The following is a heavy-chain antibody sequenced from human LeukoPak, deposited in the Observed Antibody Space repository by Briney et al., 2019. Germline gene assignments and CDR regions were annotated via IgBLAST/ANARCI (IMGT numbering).Heavy chain of an antibody. J-gene: IGHJ4*02. CDR2: IKSKTDGGTT. CDR1: GFTFSNAW. V-gene: IGHV3-15*01. Sequence: PGGSLRLSCAASGFTFSNAWMSWVRQAPGKGLEWVGRIKSKTDGGTTDYAAPVKGRFTISRDDSKNTLYLQMNSLKTEDTAVYYCTTVTPGSGSYYPHYWGQRTLVTVSS. CDR3: TTVTPGSGSYYPHY. D-gene: IGHD3-10*01.